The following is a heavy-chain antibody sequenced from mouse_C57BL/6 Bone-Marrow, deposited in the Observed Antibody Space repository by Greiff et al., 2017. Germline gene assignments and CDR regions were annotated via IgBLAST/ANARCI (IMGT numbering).Heavy chain of an antibody. CDR1: GFTFTDYY. CDR2: IRNKANGYTT. J-gene: IGHJ1*01. Sequence: DVMLVESGGGLVQPGGSLSLSCAASGFTFTDYYMSWFRQPPGTALGCLGFIRNKANGYTTEYSASVKGRFNISRDNSQSILYLRMDALGAEDSATYYGARYRDWYFDVWGAGTTVTVSS. CDR3: ARYRDWYFDV. V-gene: IGHV7-3*01.